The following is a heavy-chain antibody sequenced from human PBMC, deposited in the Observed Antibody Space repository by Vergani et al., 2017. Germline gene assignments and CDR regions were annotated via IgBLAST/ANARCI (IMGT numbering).Heavy chain of an antibody. D-gene: IGHD1-1*01. CDR1: GYTFTNHH. CDR2: IIPIFGTA. J-gene: IGHJ4*02. V-gene: IGHV1-69*01. CDR3: ARSGNWNFDY. Sequence: QVQLVQSGAEVKKPGASVKIACKTSGYTFTNHHLHWVRQAPGQGLEWMGGIIPIFGTANYAQKFQGRVTITADESTSTAYMELSSLRSEDTAVYYCARSGNWNFDYWGQGTLVTVSS.